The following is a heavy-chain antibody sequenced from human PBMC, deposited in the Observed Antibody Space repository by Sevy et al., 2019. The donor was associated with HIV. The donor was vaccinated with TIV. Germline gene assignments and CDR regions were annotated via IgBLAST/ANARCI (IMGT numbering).Heavy chain of an antibody. Sequence: ASVKVSCKASGYTFTSYGISWVRQAPGQGLEWMGWISAYNGNTNYAQKLQGRVTMTTDTSTSTAYMELRSLRSDDTDVYYCSRDRIAGSWFDPWGQGTLVTVSS. V-gene: IGHV1-18*01. D-gene: IGHD2-15*01. J-gene: IGHJ5*02. CDR3: SRDRIAGSWFDP. CDR2: ISAYNGNT. CDR1: GYTFTSYG.